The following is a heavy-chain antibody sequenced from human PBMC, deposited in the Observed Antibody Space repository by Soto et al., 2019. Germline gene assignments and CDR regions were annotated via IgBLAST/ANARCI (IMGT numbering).Heavy chain of an antibody. CDR3: ARDQRAWRYQGLYYYGMDV. V-gene: IGHV3-74*01. CDR2: INSDGSIT. D-gene: IGHD2-2*01. Sequence: EVQLVESGGGLVQPGGSLRLSCAASGFTFSTYWMHWVRQVPGKGPVWVSRINSDGSITNYADSVKGRFTISRDNAQNTLLLEMNSLRAEDTAVYYCARDQRAWRYQGLYYYGMDVWGQGTPVTASS. CDR1: GFTFSTYW. J-gene: IGHJ6*02.